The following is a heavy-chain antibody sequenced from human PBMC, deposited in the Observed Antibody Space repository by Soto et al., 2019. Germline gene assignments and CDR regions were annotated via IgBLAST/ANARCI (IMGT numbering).Heavy chain of an antibody. D-gene: IGHD1-26*01. Sequence: ASVKGSCKVSGYTLTELSMHWLRQAPGKGREWMGGFDPEDGETIYAQKFQGRVNMTEDTSTDTAYMELSSLRSEDTAVYYCAALLLSGFDYWGQGTLVTVSS. CDR2: FDPEDGET. V-gene: IGHV1-24*01. CDR1: GYTLTELS. J-gene: IGHJ4*02. CDR3: AALLLSGFDY.